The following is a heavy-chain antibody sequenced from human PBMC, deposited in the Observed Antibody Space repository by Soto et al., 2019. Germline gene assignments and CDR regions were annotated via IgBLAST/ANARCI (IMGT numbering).Heavy chain of an antibody. CDR3: TRAVRLSGDAFDI. V-gene: IGHV3-49*03. D-gene: IGHD1-1*01. CDR1: GFTLSAYP. Sequence: GGSLRLSCSVSGFTLSAYPMSWFRQAPGKGLEWVAYIRTAAYGGTTEYAASVKDRFTISRDDSESIASLQMNGLKIEDTAVYYCTRAVRLSGDAFDIWGHGTMVTVSS. J-gene: IGHJ3*02. CDR2: IRTAAYGGTT.